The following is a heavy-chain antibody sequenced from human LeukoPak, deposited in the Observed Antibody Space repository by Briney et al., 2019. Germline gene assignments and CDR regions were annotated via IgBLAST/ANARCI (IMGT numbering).Heavy chain of an antibody. V-gene: IGHV3-48*03. CDR2: MSSSGSTR. CDR1: GFTFSTYE. Sequence: GGSLRLSCEVSGFTFSTYEMNWVRQAPGKGLEGVSYMSSSGSTRYYADSVKGRFTISGDTAKKSLYLQMNSLRAEDTAVYYCARGYNWNDYWGQGTLVTVSS. CDR3: ARGYNWNDY. J-gene: IGHJ4*02. D-gene: IGHD1-20*01.